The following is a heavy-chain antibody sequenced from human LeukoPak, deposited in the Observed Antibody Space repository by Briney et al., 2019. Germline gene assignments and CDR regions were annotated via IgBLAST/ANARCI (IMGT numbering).Heavy chain of an antibody. V-gene: IGHV3-9*01. CDR3: AKSGIIQGYYFYYMDV. J-gene: IGHJ6*03. D-gene: IGHD5-18*01. CDR2: ISWKSDRI. Sequence: GRSLRLSCAASGFTFDDYAMHWVRQAPGKGLEWVSGISWKSDRIGYADSVKGRFTISRDNVKNSLYLQMNSLRAEDTALYYCAKSGIIQGYYFYYMDVWGKGTTVTISS. CDR1: GFTFDDYA.